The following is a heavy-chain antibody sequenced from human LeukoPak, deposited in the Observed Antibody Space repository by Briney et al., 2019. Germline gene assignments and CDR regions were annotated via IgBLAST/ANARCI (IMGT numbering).Heavy chain of an antibody. V-gene: IGHV3-74*01. J-gene: IGHJ5*02. D-gene: IGHD6-19*01. CDR1: GFTFSSYS. CDR3: ARVIYSSGWYGNWFDP. CDR2: INSDGSST. Sequence: GGSLRLSCAASGFTFSSYSMNWVRQAPGKGLVWVSRINSDGSSTSYADSVKGRFTISRDNAKNTLYLQMNSLRAEDTAVYYCARVIYSSGWYGNWFDPWGQGTLVTVSS.